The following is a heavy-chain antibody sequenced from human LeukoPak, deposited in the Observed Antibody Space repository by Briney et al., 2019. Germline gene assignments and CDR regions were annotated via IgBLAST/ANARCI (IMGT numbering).Heavy chain of an antibody. V-gene: IGHV4-39*01. CDR2: IYYSGST. CDR1: GGSISSSSYY. Sequence: SETLSLTCTVSGGSISSSSYYWGWIRQPPGKGLEWIGSIYYSGSTYYNPPLKSRVTISVDTSKNQFSLKLSSVTAADTAVYYCARAVLPPPLEQQAGGFDPWGQGTLVTVSS. CDR3: ARAVLPPPLEQQAGGFDP. D-gene: IGHD6-13*01. J-gene: IGHJ5*02.